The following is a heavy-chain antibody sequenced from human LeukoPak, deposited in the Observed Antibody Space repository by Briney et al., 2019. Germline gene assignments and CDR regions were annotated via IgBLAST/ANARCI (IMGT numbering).Heavy chain of an antibody. V-gene: IGHV4-39*01. CDR3: TRGFDHAKSGY. D-gene: IGHD1-14*01. Sequence: SETLSLTCTVSGDSISSTAYYRGWSRQPPGKGLEWLGMIHFSGTIYNNPSLMSRVTISVDTSKNQFSLKLTSVTAADTAVYYCTRGFDHAKSGYWGQGTLVTVSS. CDR1: GDSISSTAYY. J-gene: IGHJ4*02. CDR2: IHFSGTI.